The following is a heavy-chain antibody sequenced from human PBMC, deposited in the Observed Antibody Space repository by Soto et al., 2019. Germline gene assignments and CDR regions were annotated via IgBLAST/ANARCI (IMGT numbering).Heavy chain of an antibody. J-gene: IGHJ3*02. CDR3: AGDNVGFDLWSPQGTRLDI. V-gene: IGHV1-46*01. CDR2: IHHRGAIT. D-gene: IGHD3-3*01. Sequence: ASGTVSCNASGYTVTNYYIHWLRQAPGQGLEWMAIIHHRGAITGLEQNFQDKDTLTKDTSTSTAYMDLSSLRSEDTPVYYCAGDNVGFDLWSPQGTRLDIWGQGTMVTVSS. CDR1: GYTVTNYY.